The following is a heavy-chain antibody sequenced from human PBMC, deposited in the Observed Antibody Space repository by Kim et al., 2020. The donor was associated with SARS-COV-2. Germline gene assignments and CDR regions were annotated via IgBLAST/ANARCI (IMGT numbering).Heavy chain of an antibody. D-gene: IGHD5-12*01. CDR2: INTNTGNP. CDR1: GYTFTSYA. J-gene: IGHJ6*02. V-gene: IGHV7-4-1*02. Sequence: ASVKVSCKASGYTFTSYAMNWVRQAPGQGLEWMGWINTNTGNPTYAQGFTGRFVFSLDTSVSTAYLQISSLKAEDTAVYYCAREISGYDDRGSSGGPVAGSYYYYGMDVWGQGTTVTVSS. CDR3: AREISGYDDRGSSGGPVAGSYYYYGMDV.